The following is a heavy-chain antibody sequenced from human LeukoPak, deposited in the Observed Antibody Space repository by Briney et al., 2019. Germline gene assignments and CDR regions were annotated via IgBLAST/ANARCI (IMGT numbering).Heavy chain of an antibody. V-gene: IGHV3-66*01. CDR2: IYAGGST. J-gene: IGHJ4*02. Sequence: GGSLRLSCTASGFSVNNNYMSWVRQAPGKGLEWVSIIYAGGSTYYADSVKGRFTISRDNAKNTLFLQMNSLRAEDTAVYYCSGGGSITLAGYGGQGTLVTVSS. CDR1: GFSVNNNY. CDR3: SGGGSITLAGY. D-gene: IGHD3-10*01.